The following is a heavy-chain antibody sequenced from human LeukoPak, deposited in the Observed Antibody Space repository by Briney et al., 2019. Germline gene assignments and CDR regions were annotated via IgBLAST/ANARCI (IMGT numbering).Heavy chain of an antibody. CDR2: ISYDGSNK. CDR1: GFTFSSYA. J-gene: IGHJ4*02. Sequence: PGGSLRPSCAASGFTFSSYAMHWVRQAPGKGLEWVAVISYDGSNKYYADSVKGRFTISRDNSKNTLYLQMNSLRAEDTAVYYCARDPYSSSWCLDYWGQGTLVTVSS. V-gene: IGHV3-30-3*01. D-gene: IGHD6-13*01. CDR3: ARDPYSSSWCLDY.